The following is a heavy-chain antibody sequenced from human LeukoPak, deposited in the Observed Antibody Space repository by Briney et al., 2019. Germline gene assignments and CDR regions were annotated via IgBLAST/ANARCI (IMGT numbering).Heavy chain of an antibody. V-gene: IGHV3-23*01. CDR1: GFTFSSYA. Sequence: HSGGSPRLSCAASGFTFSSYAMSWVRQAPGKGLEWVSAISGSGGSTYYADSVKGRFTISRDNSKNTLYLQMNSLRAEDTAVYYCAKIDYGDYADYWGQGTLVTVSS. D-gene: IGHD4-17*01. CDR2: ISGSGGST. CDR3: AKIDYGDYADY. J-gene: IGHJ4*02.